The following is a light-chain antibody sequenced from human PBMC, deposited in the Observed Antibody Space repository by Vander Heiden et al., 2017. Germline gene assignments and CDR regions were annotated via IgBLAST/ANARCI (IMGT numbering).Light chain of an antibody. CDR1: QSVSSY. J-gene: IGKJ2*01. Sequence: IVLTQSPATLSLSPGVSATLSCRASQSVSSYLAWYQQKPGQAPRLRIYDASNRATGIPARFSGSGSGTDFTLTISSIEPEDCAVYYCQQRSNWPPMYTFGQGTKLEIK. CDR2: DAS. V-gene: IGKV3-11*01. CDR3: QQRSNWPPMYT.